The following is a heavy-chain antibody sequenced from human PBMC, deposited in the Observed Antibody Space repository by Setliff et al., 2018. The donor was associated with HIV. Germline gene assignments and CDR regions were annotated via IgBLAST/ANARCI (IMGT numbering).Heavy chain of an antibody. CDR2: IYYSGST. J-gene: IGHJ5*02. D-gene: IGHD2-15*01. CDR3: AREYCSGGSCYFYGGSVWFDP. CDR1: GGSISSSSYY. V-gene: IGHV4-39*01. Sequence: PSETLSLTCTVSGGSISSSSYYWGWIRQPSGKGLEWIGSIYYSGSTYYNPSLKSRVTISVDTSKNQFSLKLSSVTAADTAVYYCAREYCSGGSCYFYGGSVWFDPWGQGTLVTVSS.